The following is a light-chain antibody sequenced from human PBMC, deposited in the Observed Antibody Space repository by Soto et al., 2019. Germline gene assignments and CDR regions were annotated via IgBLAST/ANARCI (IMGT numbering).Light chain of an antibody. CDR2: AAS. CDR3: QKYFSVPFT. CDR1: QGIRNN. J-gene: IGKJ3*01. Sequence: DIQMTQSPSSLSASAGDRVTITCRASQGIRNNLAWYQQKPGEVPKLLIYAASTLQSGVPSRFSGSGSGTDVTLTISSLQPEDVATYYCQKYFSVPFTFGPGTKVVIK. V-gene: IGKV1-27*01.